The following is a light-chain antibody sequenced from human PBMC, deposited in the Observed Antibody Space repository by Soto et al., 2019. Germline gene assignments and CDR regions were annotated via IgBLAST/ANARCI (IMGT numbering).Light chain of an antibody. CDR2: GNS. J-gene: IGLJ1*01. CDR3: QSYDSSVKV. CDR1: SSNIGAGYD. V-gene: IGLV1-40*01. Sequence: QAVVTQPPSVSGAPGQRVTISCTGSSSNIGAGYDVHWYQQLPGTAPKLLIYGNSNRPSGVPDGFSGSKSGTSASLAITGLQAEDEADYYCQSYDSSVKVFGTGTKVTVL.